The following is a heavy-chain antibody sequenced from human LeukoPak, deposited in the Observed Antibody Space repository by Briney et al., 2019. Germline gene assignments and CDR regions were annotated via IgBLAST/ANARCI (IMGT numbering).Heavy chain of an antibody. J-gene: IGHJ5*02. CDR3: ARGLVSSWRHNWFGP. CDR1: GGSFSDFY. Sequence: ASETLSPTCAVYGGSFSDFYGSWIRQPPGKGLEGIGQINHSGSTNYNPSLNSRVTISVDTSKNQFSLKLSSVTAADTAVYYCARGLVSSWRHNWFGPWGQGTLVTVSS. V-gene: IGHV4-34*01. CDR2: INHSGST. D-gene: IGHD6-13*01.